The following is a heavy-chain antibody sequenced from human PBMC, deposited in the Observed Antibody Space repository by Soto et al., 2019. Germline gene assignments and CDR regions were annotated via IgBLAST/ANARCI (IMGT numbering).Heavy chain of an antibody. J-gene: IGHJ4*02. CDR2: IIPMFGTA. CDR1: GGTFSTYA. V-gene: IGHV1-69*12. Sequence: QVQLVQSGAEVKKPESSVKVSCKAPGGTFSTYAISWVRQAPGQGLEWMGGIIPMFGTAHYAQRFQDRVTITAYESTNTVYMELSRLRSEDTAVYFCASGIQLWLRRINNGYSGWGQGTLVTVSS. CDR3: ASGIQLWLRRINNGYSG. D-gene: IGHD5-18*01.